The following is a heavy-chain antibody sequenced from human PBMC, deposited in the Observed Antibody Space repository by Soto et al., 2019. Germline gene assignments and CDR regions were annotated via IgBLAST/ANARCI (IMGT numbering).Heavy chain of an antibody. D-gene: IGHD3-9*01. CDR1: GYSFTSYW. Sequence: PGESLKISCKGSGYSFTSYWISWVRKMPGQGLEWMWRIDPSDSYTNYSPSFQGHVTSSVDHSLSTAYLQWISLKASHTAMYFGAILTGSVERTSSMDVWGQGTVVTVSP. CDR2: IDPSDSYT. V-gene: IGHV5-10-1*01. CDR3: AILTGSVERTSSMDV. J-gene: IGHJ1*01.